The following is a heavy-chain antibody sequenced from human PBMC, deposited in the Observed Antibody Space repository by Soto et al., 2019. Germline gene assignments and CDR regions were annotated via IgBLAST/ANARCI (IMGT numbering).Heavy chain of an antibody. CDR3: AIDTQYSSGWYAGVDY. D-gene: IGHD6-19*01. Sequence: EVQLVESGGGLVKPGGSLRLSCAASGFTFSSYSMNWVRQAPGKGLEWVSSISSSSGYIYYADSVKGRFTISRDNAKNALYLQMKSLRAEDTAVYYCAIDTQYSSGWYAGVDYWGQGTLVTVSS. J-gene: IGHJ4*02. CDR2: ISSSSGYI. CDR1: GFTFSSYS. V-gene: IGHV3-21*01.